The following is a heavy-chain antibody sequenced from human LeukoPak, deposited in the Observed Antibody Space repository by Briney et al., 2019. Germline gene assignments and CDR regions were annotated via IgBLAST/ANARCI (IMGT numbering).Heavy chain of an antibody. J-gene: IGHJ5*02. CDR3: VAAAGTGWFDP. CDR1: GYTFTSYY. Sequence: EASVKVSCKASGYTFTSYYMHRVRQAPGQGLEWMGIINPSGGSTSYAQKFQGRVTMTRDMSTSTVYMELSSLRSEDTAVYCRVAAAGTGWFDPWGQGTLVTVSS. D-gene: IGHD6-13*01. CDR2: INPSGGST. V-gene: IGHV1-46*01.